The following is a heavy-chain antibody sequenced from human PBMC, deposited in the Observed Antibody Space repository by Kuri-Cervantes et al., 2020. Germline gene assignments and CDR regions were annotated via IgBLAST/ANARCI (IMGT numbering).Heavy chain of an antibody. J-gene: IGHJ4*02. D-gene: IGHD2-21*01. CDR1: GFTFSSYG. CDR2: IWYDGSNK. V-gene: IGHV3-33*01. CDR3: TTAPVESGWTYSFDY. Sequence: SLKISCAASGFTFSSYGMHWVRQAPGKGLEWVAVIWYDGSNKYYADSVKGRFTISRDNSKNTLYLQMNRLRAEDTATYFCTTAPVESGWTYSFDYWGQGTLVTISS.